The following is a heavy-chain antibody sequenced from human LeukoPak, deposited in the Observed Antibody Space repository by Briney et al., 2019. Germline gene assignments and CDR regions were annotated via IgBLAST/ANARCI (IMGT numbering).Heavy chain of an antibody. D-gene: IGHD3-9*01. Sequence: GGSLRLSCAASGFTFNSYGLHWVRQAPGKGLEGVADIWYDGSNKYYADSVRSRFTISRDNSKNTLYLQMNSLRAEDTAVYYCGKAVGTTGYYPAYYYYMDVWGKGTTVTVPS. CDR3: GKAVGTTGYYPAYYYYMDV. V-gene: IGHV3-33*06. CDR2: IWYDGSNK. CDR1: GFTFNSYG. J-gene: IGHJ6*03.